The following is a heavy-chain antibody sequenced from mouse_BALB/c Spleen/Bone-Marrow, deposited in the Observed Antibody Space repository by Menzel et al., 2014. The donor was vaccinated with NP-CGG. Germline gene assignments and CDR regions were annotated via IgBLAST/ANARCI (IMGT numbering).Heavy chain of an antibody. CDR3: VRAYGSSYAMDY. CDR1: GFTFSSYA. D-gene: IGHD1-1*01. J-gene: IGHJ4*01. CDR2: ISSGGNYT. Sequence: EVKVVESGGGLVKPGGSLKLSCAASGFTFSSYAMSWVHQSPEKRLEWVAEISSGGNYTYYPDTVTGRFTISRDNAKNTLYLEMSSLRSDDTAMYYCVRAYGSSYAMDYWGQGTSVTVSS. V-gene: IGHV5-9-4*01.